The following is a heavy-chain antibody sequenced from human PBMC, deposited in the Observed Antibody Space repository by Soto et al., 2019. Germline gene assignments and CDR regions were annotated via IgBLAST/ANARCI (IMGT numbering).Heavy chain of an antibody. D-gene: IGHD1-26*01. J-gene: IGHJ4*02. CDR3: SGGVGDAF. CDR1: ESTVSRDW. V-gene: IGHV3-7*04. CDR2: INQDGSEK. Sequence: EVPLVESGGGLVQTGGSLRLSCAIFESTVSRDWMKWVRQAPGKGLEWVAHINQDGSEKYYVDSVKGRFTISRDNAKKSLYLQMNSLRPADTAMYYCSGGVGDAFWGQGTLVTVSS.